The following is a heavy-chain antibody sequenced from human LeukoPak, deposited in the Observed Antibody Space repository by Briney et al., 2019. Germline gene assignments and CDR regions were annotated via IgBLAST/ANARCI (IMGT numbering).Heavy chain of an antibody. CDR1: GFTFSSYE. D-gene: IGHD4-23*01. CDR3: ARDPIFSRGNYYFDY. J-gene: IGHJ4*02. V-gene: IGHV3-48*03. CDR2: ISSSGSTK. Sequence: PGGSLRLSCAASGFTFSSYEMNWVRQAPGKGLEWVSYISSSGSTKYYADSVKGRFTISRDNAKNSLYLQMNSLRAEDTAVYYCARDPIFSRGNYYFDYWGQGTLVTVSS.